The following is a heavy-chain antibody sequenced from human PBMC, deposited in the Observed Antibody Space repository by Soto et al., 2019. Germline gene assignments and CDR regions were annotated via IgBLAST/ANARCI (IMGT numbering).Heavy chain of an antibody. CDR3: ARDQEAGSFFPYYYGMDV. CDR1: GFTFSSYE. CDR2: ISSSGSTI. V-gene: IGHV3-48*03. J-gene: IGHJ6*02. D-gene: IGHD6-13*01. Sequence: GSLRLACATSGFTFSSYEMNGVRQAPGEGLEWVSYISSSGSTIYYADSVKGRFTISRDNAKNSLYLQMDSLRDEDTAVYYCARDQEAGSFFPYYYGMDVWGQGTKVTVYS.